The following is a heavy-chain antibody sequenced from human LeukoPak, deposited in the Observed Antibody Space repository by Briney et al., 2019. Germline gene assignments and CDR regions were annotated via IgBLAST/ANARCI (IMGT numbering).Heavy chain of an antibody. D-gene: IGHD4-11*01. V-gene: IGHV4-59*08. Sequence: SETLSLTCTVSGGSISNYYWSWIRQPPGEGLEWIGYIYYSGSTNYNPSLKSRVTISIDTSKNHFSLSLTSVTAADTAVYYCARGGLGGITAYSNYLFDYWGQGTLVTVSS. J-gene: IGHJ4*02. CDR1: GGSISNYY. CDR2: IYYSGST. CDR3: ARGGLGGITAYSNYLFDY.